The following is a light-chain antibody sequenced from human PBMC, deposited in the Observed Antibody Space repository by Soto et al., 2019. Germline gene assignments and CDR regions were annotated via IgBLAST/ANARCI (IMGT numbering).Light chain of an antibody. CDR2: GAS. J-gene: IGKJ4*01. Sequence: EIVLTQSPGTLSLSPGERATLSCRASQSVSSTYLAWYQQKPGQAPRLLIYGASTRATGIAARFSGSGSGTEFTLTISSLQSDDFAVFYCQQYYKWPLTFGGGTKVDIK. CDR1: QSVSSTY. CDR3: QQYYKWPLT. V-gene: IGKV3D-15*01.